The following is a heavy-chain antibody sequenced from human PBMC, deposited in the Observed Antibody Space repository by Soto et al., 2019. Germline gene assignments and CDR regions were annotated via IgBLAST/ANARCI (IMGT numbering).Heavy chain of an antibody. J-gene: IGHJ6*02. CDR1: GFTFSSYA. D-gene: IGHD1-7*01. CDR2: ISYGGSNK. Sequence: QVQLVESGGGVVQPGRSLRLSCAASGFTFSSYAMHWVRQAPGKGLEWVAIISYGGSNKYYADSVKGRFTISRDNSKNTLYLQMNSLRAEDTAVYYCARDQGGNTLYHYGMDVWGQGTTVTVSS. V-gene: IGHV3-30-3*01. CDR3: ARDQGGNTLYHYGMDV.